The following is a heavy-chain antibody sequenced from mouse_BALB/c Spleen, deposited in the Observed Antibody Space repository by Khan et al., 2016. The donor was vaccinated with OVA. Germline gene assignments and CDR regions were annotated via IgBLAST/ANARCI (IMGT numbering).Heavy chain of an antibody. J-gene: IGHJ4*01. Sequence: VQLQQSGPGLVKPSQSLSLTCTVTGYSITSDYAWNWIGQFPGNKLEWMGYISYSGSTTYNPSLKSRISITRDTSKDQFFLQLKSVTSEDTATYYCASELGRYYALDYWGQGTSVTVSS. CDR2: ISYSGST. V-gene: IGHV3-2*02. CDR1: GYSITSDYA. CDR3: ASELGRYYALDY. D-gene: IGHD4-1*01.